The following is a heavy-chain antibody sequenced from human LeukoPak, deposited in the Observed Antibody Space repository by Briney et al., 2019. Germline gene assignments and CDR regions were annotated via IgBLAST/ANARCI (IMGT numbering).Heavy chain of an antibody. CDR3: ARRRTTVTTPPAYYMDV. CDR1: GYTFTSYD. J-gene: IGHJ6*03. D-gene: IGHD4-11*01. Sequence: ASVKVSCKASGYTFTSYDINWVRRATGQGLEWMGWMNPNSGNTGYAQKLQGRVTMTTDTSTSTAYMELRSLRSDDTAVYYCARRRTTVTTPPAYYMDVWGKGTTVTVSS. V-gene: IGHV1-8*02. CDR2: MNPNSGNT.